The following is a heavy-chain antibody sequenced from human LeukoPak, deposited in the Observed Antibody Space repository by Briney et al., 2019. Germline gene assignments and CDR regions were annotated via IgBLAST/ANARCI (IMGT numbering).Heavy chain of an antibody. Sequence: PSETLSLTCAVYGGSFSGYYWSWICQPPGEGLEWIGEINHSGSTNYNPSLKSRVTISVDTSKNQFSLKLSSVTAADTAVYSCARGGSRSSGYFDYWGQGTLVTVSS. CDR1: GGSFSGYY. D-gene: IGHD6-19*01. J-gene: IGHJ4*02. CDR2: INHSGST. V-gene: IGHV4-34*01. CDR3: ARGGSRSSGYFDY.